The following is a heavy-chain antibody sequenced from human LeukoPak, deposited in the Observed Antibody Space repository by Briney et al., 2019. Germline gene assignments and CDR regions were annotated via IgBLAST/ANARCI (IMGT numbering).Heavy chain of an antibody. Sequence: ASVKVSCKASGYTFTSYDINWVRQATGQGLEWMGWMNPNSGNTGYAQKFQGRVTMTRNTSISTAYMELSSLRSEDTAVYYCARDLGGTFEWLPHFDYWGQGTLVTVSS. CDR3: ARDLGGTFEWLPHFDY. V-gene: IGHV1-8*01. J-gene: IGHJ4*02. D-gene: IGHD3-3*01. CDR2: MNPNSGNT. CDR1: GYTFTSYD.